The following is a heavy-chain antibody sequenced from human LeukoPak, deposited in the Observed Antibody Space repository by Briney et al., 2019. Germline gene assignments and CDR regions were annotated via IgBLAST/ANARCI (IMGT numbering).Heavy chain of an antibody. D-gene: IGHD5-18*01. Sequence: SGGSLRLSCAASGFTFSSYAMGWVRQAPGKGLEWVSAISGSGGSTYYADSVKGRFTISRDNSKNTLYLQMNSLRAEDTAVYYCAKEEAPTAMVLHFDYWGQGTLVTVSS. CDR3: AKEEAPTAMVLHFDY. CDR1: GFTFSSYA. CDR2: ISGSGGST. J-gene: IGHJ4*02. V-gene: IGHV3-23*01.